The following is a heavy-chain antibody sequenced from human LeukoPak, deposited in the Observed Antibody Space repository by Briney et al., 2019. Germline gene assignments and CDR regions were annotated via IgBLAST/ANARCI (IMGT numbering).Heavy chain of an antibody. D-gene: IGHD3-10*01. CDR2: ISSSGSTI. CDR1: GFTFSSYE. V-gene: IGHV3-48*03. J-gene: IGHJ4*02. Sequence: GGSLRLSCAASGFTFSSYEMNWVRQAPGKGLEWVSYISSSGSTIYYADSVKGRFTISRDNAKNSLYLQMNSLRAEDTAVYYCARGPSGLWFGELPTSPFDYWGQGTLVTVSP. CDR3: ARGPSGLWFGELPTSPFDY.